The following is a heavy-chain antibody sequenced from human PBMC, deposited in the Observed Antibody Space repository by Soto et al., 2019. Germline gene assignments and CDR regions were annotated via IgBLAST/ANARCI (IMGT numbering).Heavy chain of an antibody. J-gene: IGHJ5*02. CDR2: IYTTGNV. CDR3: VRDRLNSFDP. CDR1: GASTTIYY. V-gene: IGHV4-4*07. Sequence: PSETLSLTCNVSGASTTIYYWSWIRQSAGKGLEWIGRIYTTGNVNYNPSLRSRVTMSRDSSKNQLSLKLTSVTAADTAVYYCVRDRLNSFDPWGQGVLVTVSS.